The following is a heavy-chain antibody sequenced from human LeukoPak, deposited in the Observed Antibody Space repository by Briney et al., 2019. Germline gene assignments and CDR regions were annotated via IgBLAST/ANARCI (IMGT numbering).Heavy chain of an antibody. J-gene: IGHJ4*02. CDR1: GFTVSSNY. D-gene: IGHD6-13*01. V-gene: IGHV3-53*01. Sequence: PGGSLRLSCAASGFTVSSNYMSWVRQAPGKGLEWVSAISGSGGSTYYADSVKGRFTISRDNSKNTLHLQMNTLRAEDTAVYYCASRIATAGSVDYWGQGTLVTVSS. CDR3: ASRIATAGSVDY. CDR2: ISGSGGST.